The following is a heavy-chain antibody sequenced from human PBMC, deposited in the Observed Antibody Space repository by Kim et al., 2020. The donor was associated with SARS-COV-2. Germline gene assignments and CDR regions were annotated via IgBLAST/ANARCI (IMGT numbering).Heavy chain of an antibody. CDR3: AREGGYYRYWYFDL. Sequence: GGSISSYYWSWIRQPPGKGLEWIGYIYYSGSTNYNPSLKSRVTISVDTSKNQFSLKLSSVTAADTAVYYCAREGGYYRYWYFDLWGRGTLAT. J-gene: IGHJ2*01. D-gene: IGHD3-3*01. V-gene: IGHV4-59*01. CDR1: GGSISSYY. CDR2: IYYSGST.